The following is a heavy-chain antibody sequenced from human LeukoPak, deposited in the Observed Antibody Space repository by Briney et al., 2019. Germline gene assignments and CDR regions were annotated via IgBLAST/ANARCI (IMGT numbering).Heavy chain of an antibody. V-gene: IGHV4-34*01. CDR2: INHSGST. D-gene: IGHD2-2*01. CDR1: GGSFSGYY. Sequence: SETLSLTCAVYGGSFSGYYWSWIRQSPGKGLEWIGEINHSGSTNYNPSLKSRVTISVNTSKNQFSLKLNSVTAADTAVYYCAREGVCDSTNCYVVDVWGKGTTVTVSS. J-gene: IGHJ6*04. CDR3: AREGVCDSTNCYVVDV.